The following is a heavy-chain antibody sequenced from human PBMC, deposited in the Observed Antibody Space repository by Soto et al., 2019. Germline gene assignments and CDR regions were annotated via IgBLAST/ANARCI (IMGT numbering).Heavy chain of an antibody. D-gene: IGHD3-9*01. J-gene: IGHJ5*02. CDR2: ISTNSRYT. Sequence: GGSLRLSCAASGFTLSDYYMTWIRQAPGKGLEWISYISTNSRYTKYADSVKGRFTISRDDAKNSLYLQMNSLRVEDTAVYYCARVYDILPSAWVDPWGQGTLVTVSS. V-gene: IGHV3-11*03. CDR1: GFTLSDYY. CDR3: ARVYDILPSAWVDP.